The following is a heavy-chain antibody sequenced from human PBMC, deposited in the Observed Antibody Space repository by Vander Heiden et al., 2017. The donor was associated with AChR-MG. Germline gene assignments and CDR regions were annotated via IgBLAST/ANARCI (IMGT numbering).Heavy chain of an antibody. Sequence: QVQLVQSGAEVKKPGSSVKVSCKVSGATFSSSHTSWVRQAPGQGLEWLGGIIPIFGTANYARKFQGRVTITADKSTSTAYMELSSLRSEDTAVYYCARGGTGFDLKYYYYYGMDVWGQGTTVTVSS. CDR3: ARGGTGFDLKYYYYYGMDV. D-gene: IGHD3-9*01. J-gene: IGHJ6*02. CDR1: GATFSSSH. V-gene: IGHV1-69*06. CDR2: IIPIFGTA.